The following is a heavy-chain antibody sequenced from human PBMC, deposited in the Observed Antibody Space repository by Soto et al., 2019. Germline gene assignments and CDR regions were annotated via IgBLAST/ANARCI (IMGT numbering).Heavy chain of an antibody. CDR2: IYWRDDK. J-gene: IGHJ4*02. CDR3: APRGLATVCLYYFDN. V-gene: IGHV2-5*01. D-gene: IGHD3-16*01. CDR1: GSSLSTTGGG. Sequence: SGRTWENNLQTINMNRTFSGSSLSTTGGGVSWIRQRQGKALEWLALIYWRDDKRYRRSLKSRPSLTKQTSKKQEDLKWNDKKPLDTATYCCAPRGLATVCLYYFDNWGQGALDKVS.